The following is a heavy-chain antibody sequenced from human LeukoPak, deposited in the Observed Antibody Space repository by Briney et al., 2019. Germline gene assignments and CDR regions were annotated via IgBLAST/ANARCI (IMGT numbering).Heavy chain of an antibody. D-gene: IGHD7-27*01. CDR3: AGTGLFFDY. J-gene: IGHJ4*02. CDR1: GASISGYY. Sequence: SETLSLTCRVSGASISGYYWSWIRQPPGKGLEWIGHMYYSGGTTYNPSLKSRVSISLDTSKKHFSPKLSSVTAADTAVYYCAGTGLFFDYWSQGTLVTVSS. V-gene: IGHV4-59*01. CDR2: MYYSGGT.